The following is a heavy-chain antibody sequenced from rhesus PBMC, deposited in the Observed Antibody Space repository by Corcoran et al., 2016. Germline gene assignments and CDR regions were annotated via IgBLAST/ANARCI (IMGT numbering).Heavy chain of an antibody. Sequence: QVQLQESGPGVVKPSATLSLTCAVSGGSIRDSYRWRWIRHPPGKGLEWIGYIYGSSTNTNNNPSLKSRVTISTDTYKNQFSLKLSSVTAADTAVYYCARDLRSGSWSGTFDYWGQGVLVTVSS. D-gene: IGHD6-25*01. CDR2: IYGSSTNT. V-gene: IGHV4S10*01. J-gene: IGHJ4*01. CDR1: GGSIRDSYR. CDR3: ARDLRSGSWSGTFDY.